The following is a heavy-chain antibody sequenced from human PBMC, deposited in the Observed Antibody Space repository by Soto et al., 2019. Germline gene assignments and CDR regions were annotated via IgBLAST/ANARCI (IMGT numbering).Heavy chain of an antibody. CDR2: IGTSGTPT. CDR3: TSILGSSRRDALDI. CDR1: GFTFRSYA. Sequence: DVQLLESGGDLVQPGGSLRLSCIASGFTFRSYAMAWVRQAPGADLEWVSAIGTSGTPTLYADYVKSRFRISRDDSRKTVSLQMNSLGVEDTATYYWTSILGSSRRDALDIWGQGTTVTVSS. D-gene: IGHD1-26*01. V-gene: IGHV3-23*01. J-gene: IGHJ6*02.